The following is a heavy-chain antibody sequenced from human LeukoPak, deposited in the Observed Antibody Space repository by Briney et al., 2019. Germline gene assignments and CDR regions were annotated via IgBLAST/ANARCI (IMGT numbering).Heavy chain of an antibody. V-gene: IGHV3-23*01. Sequence: GGSLRLSCAASGFTFSSYGISWVRQAPGKGLEWVSVISASGGTTYYADSVKGHFTISRDNSKNTLYLQMNSLSAEDTAVYYCAKNGDRGAYCSGGSCYPYYYYYMDVWGKGTTVTISS. CDR3: AKNGDRGAYCSGGSCYPYYYYYMDV. CDR1: GFTFSSYG. D-gene: IGHD2-15*01. J-gene: IGHJ6*03. CDR2: ISASGGTT.